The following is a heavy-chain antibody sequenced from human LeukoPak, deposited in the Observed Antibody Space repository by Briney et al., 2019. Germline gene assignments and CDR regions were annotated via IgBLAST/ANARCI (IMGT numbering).Heavy chain of an antibody. V-gene: IGHV1-69*04. CDR3: ARSSYDKSAYFPLSFDY. J-gene: IGHJ4*02. CDR2: IIPSLGAV. Sequence: SVKVSCKASGDTFSSAAISWVRQAPRQGLEWMGRIIPSLGAVIYAQRFQGRVTITADKSTSTVYMELSSLRSDDTAVYSCARSSYDKSAYFPLSFDYWGQGTPVTVSS. D-gene: IGHD3-22*01. CDR1: GDTFSSAA.